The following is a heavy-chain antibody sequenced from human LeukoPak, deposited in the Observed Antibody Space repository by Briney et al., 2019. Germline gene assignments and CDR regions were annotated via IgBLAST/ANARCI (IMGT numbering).Heavy chain of an antibody. CDR3: ARVEEGYGSGRRENYYYYYMDV. Sequence: SETLSLTCAVYGGSFSGYFWSWIRQPPGKGLEWIGEINHSGSTNYNPSLKSRVTISVDTSKNQFSLKLSSVTAADTAVYYCARVEEGYGSGRRENYYYYYMDVWGKGTTVTISS. J-gene: IGHJ6*03. D-gene: IGHD3-10*01. CDR2: INHSGST. V-gene: IGHV4-34*01. CDR1: GGSFSGYF.